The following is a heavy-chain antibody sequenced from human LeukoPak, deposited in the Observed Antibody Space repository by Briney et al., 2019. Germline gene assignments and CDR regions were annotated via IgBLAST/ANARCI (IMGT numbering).Heavy chain of an antibody. CDR3: ASDQNYGDNFFDS. Sequence: ASVKVSCKASADTFNIHYFLWIRQAPGQGLEWMGIINRVDGIRGNAQTFQGRLMLTKDTSTSTAYMELSSLRSEDTAIYYCASDQNYGDNFFDSWGQGTVVTVSS. D-gene: IGHD4-17*01. CDR2: INRVDGIR. V-gene: IGHV1-46*02. J-gene: IGHJ4*02. CDR1: ADTFNIHY.